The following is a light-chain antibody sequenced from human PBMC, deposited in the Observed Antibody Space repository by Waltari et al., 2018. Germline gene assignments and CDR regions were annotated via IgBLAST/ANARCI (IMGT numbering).Light chain of an antibody. CDR1: QSVSSSY. V-gene: IGKV3-20*01. CDR2: GAS. J-gene: IGKJ1*01. CDR3: QQYGSSPWT. Sequence: EIVLTQSPGTLSLSPGERATLSCRAMQSVSSSYLAWYQQKPGQAPRVLIHGASNRATGIPDRFSGSGSGTDFTLTISILEPEDFAVYYCQQYGSSPWTFGQGTKVEIK.